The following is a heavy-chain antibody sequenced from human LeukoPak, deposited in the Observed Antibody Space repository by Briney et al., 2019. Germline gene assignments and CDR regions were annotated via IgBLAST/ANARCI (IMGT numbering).Heavy chain of an antibody. J-gene: IGHJ4*02. V-gene: IGHV4-39*01. CDR1: GYSISSSSYY. CDR2: IYYSGST. CDR3: AHWATTYFDY. D-gene: IGHD5-12*01. Sequence: PSETLSLTCAVSGYSISSSSYYWGWIRQPPGKGLEWIGSIYYSGSTYYNPSLKSRVTISVDTSKNQFSLKLSSVTAADTAVYYCAHWATTYFDYWGQGTLVTVSS.